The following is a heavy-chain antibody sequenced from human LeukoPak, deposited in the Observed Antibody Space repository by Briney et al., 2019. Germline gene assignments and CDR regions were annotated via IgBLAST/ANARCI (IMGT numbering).Heavy chain of an antibody. J-gene: IGHJ6*04. Sequence: GGSLRLSCAASGFTFSSHSMNWVRQAPGKGLEWVSSISSSSSYIYYADSVKGRFTISRDNAKNSLYLQMNSLRAEDTAVYYCARDQGIEVPLYYGMDVWGKGTTVTVSS. CDR2: ISSSSSYI. CDR1: GFTFSSHS. CDR3: ARDQGIEVPLYYGMDV. D-gene: IGHD2-21*01. V-gene: IGHV3-21*01.